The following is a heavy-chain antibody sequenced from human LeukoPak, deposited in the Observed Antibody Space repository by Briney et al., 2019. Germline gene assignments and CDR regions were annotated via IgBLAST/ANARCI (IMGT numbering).Heavy chain of an antibody. CDR2: IRYDGSNK. J-gene: IGHJ4*02. D-gene: IGHD5-18*01. V-gene: IGHV3-30*02. Sequence: SCKASGYTFTGYYMHWVRQAPGKGLEWVAFIRYDGSNKYYADSVKGRFTISRDNSKNTLYLQMNSLRAEDTAVYYCAILGGYSYGGRYFDYWGQGTLVTVSS. CDR1: GYTFTGYY. CDR3: AILGGYSYGGRYFDY.